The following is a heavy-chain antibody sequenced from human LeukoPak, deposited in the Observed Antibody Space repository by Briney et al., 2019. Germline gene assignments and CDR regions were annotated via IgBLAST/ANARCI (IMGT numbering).Heavy chain of an antibody. V-gene: IGHV4-59*01. D-gene: IGHD6-13*01. CDR2: IYYSGST. CDR3: ARVYYSNSYDYWYFDL. CDR1: GGSIRSYY. J-gene: IGHJ2*01. Sequence: PSETLSLTCTVSGGSIRSYYWSWIRQPPGKGLEWIGYIYYSGSTNYNPSLESRVTISVDTSKNQFSLKLSSVTAADTAVYYCARVYYSNSYDYWYFDLWGRGTLVTVSS.